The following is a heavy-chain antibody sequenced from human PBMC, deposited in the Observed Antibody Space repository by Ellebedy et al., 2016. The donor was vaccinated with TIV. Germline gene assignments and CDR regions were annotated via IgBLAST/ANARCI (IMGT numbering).Heavy chain of an antibody. J-gene: IGHJ4*02. CDR2: ISANNGHT. D-gene: IGHD6-19*01. CDR3: FRVRTSLGWYGEREDY. V-gene: IGHV1-18*01. Sequence: ASVKVSCXPSGYSFSNYGVTWVRQAPGRGLEWMGWISANNGHTNYAQTLLGRVTMTTDASTSTAYMELTTLTSDDTAIYFCFRVRTSLGWYGEREDYWGQGTLVSVSS. CDR1: GYSFSNYG.